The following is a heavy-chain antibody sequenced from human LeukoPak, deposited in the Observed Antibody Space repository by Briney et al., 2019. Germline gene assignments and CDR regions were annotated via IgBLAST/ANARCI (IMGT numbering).Heavy chain of an antibody. J-gene: IGHJ6*02. CDR2: IYYTGTT. V-gene: IGHV4-59*01. CDR1: GGSMNNKY. CDR3: ARDIVLTYGMDV. D-gene: IGHD2-8*02. Sequence: SETLSLTCTVSGGSMNNKYWNWLRQSPGKGLEWIGYIYYTGTTNYKPSLRGRVTISLDTSKNQFSLRLTSVTEADTAVYFCARDIVLTYGMDVWGLGTTVTVSS.